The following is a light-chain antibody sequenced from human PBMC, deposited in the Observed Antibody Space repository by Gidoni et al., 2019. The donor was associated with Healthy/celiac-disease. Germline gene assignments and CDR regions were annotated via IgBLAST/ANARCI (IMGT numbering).Light chain of an antibody. CDR3: QSYDSSLSGVV. Sequence: QSVLTQPPSVSGAPGPRVTISCTGSSSNIGAGYDVHWYQQPPGTAPKLLIYGNSNRPSGVPDRVSGSKSGTSASLAITWLQAEDEADYYCQSYDSSLSGVVFGGGTKLTVL. J-gene: IGLJ2*01. CDR2: GNS. V-gene: IGLV1-40*01. CDR1: SSNIGAGYD.